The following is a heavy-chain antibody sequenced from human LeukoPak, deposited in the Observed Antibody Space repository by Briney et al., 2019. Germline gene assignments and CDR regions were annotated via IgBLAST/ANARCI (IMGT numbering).Heavy chain of an antibody. CDR2: IHPSGIT. CDR1: GGSLTIGHYY. Sequence: SQTLSLTCTVSGGSLTIGHYYWTWIRQHPEKGLEWIGYIHPSGITDYNPSLQSRVTMSLDTSQNQFSLKLTSVTAADTAIYYCARGQDAFKTGYWGQGTLVTVSS. J-gene: IGHJ4*02. CDR3: ARGQDAFKTGY. D-gene: IGHD5-24*01. V-gene: IGHV4-31*03.